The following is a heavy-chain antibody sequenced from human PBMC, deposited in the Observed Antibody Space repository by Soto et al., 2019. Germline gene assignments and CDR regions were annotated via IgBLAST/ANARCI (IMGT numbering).Heavy chain of an antibody. V-gene: IGHV3-21*01. J-gene: IGHJ6*02. CDR3: ASVVYDFWGGRPGYSNYYGVDV. D-gene: IGHD3-3*01. CDR1: GFTFTRFT. Sequence: EVQLVESGGGLVKPGGSLRLSCAASGFTFTRFTIHWVRQAPGKGLEWVSSISSGGTYIYYAESVKGRFTISRDNAKNSLYLEMNSLRAGDTAVYYCASVVYDFWGGRPGYSNYYGVDVWGQGTTVTVSS. CDR2: ISSGGTYI.